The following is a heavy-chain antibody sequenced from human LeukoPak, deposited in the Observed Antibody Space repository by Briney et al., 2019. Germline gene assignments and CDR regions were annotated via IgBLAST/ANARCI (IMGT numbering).Heavy chain of an antibody. V-gene: IGHV3-21*01. Sequence: GGSMRLSCAASGFTFSSYSMNWVRQAPGKGLEWVSSISSSSYIYYADSVKGRFTISRDNAKNSLYLQMNSLRAEDTAVYYCATQLGYKGNYWGQGTLVTVSS. CDR2: ISSSSYI. CDR1: GFTFSSYS. CDR3: ATQLGYKGNY. J-gene: IGHJ4*02. D-gene: IGHD1-14*01.